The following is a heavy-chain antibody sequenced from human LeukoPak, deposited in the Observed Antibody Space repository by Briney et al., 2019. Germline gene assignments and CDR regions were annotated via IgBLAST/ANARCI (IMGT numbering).Heavy chain of an antibody. CDR2: INHSGST. CDR3: ARRLMGYCSSTSCPRWFDP. D-gene: IGHD2-2*01. J-gene: IGHJ5*02. Sequence: SETLSLTCAVYGGSFSGYYWSWIRQPPGKGLEWIGEINHSGSTNYNPSLKSRVTISVDTSKNQFSLKLSSVTAADTAVYYCARRLMGYCSSTSCPRWFDPWGQGTLVTVSS. V-gene: IGHV4-34*01. CDR1: GGSFSGYY.